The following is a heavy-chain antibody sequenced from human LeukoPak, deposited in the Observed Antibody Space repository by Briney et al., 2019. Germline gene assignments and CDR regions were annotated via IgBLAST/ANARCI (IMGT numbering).Heavy chain of an antibody. CDR3: ARGLAPAAAGMGY. CDR2: INHSGST. D-gene: IGHD6-13*01. V-gene: IGHV4-34*01. Sequence: PSETLSLTCAVYGGSFSGYYWSWIRQPPGKGLEGIGEINHSGSTNYNPSLTSRGTISVDTSNNQFSLKLSSVTAADTAVYYCARGLAPAAAGMGYWGQGTLVTVSS. CDR1: GGSFSGYY. J-gene: IGHJ4*02.